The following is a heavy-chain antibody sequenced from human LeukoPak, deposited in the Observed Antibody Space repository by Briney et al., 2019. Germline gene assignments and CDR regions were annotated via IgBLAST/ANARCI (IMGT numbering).Heavy chain of an antibody. Sequence: ASVKVSCKASGYTFISYDINWVRQATGQGLEWMGWMNPNSGNTGYAQKFQGRVTITRNTSISTAYMELSSLRSEDTAVYYCARAPDYDFWSGYYQRAFDIWGQGTMVTVSS. CDR1: GYTFISYD. CDR2: MNPNSGNT. CDR3: ARAPDYDFWSGYYQRAFDI. V-gene: IGHV1-8*03. D-gene: IGHD3-3*01. J-gene: IGHJ3*02.